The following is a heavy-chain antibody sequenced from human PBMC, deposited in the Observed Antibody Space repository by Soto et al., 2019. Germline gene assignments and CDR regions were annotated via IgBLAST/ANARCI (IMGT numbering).Heavy chain of an antibody. CDR3: ASQVGIPNNRVGVV. D-gene: IGHD2-21*01. J-gene: IGHJ4*02. V-gene: IGHV4-34*01. CDR1: GGPFNNYY. Sequence: QLHLQQWGAGLLKPSETLSLTCAVYGGPFNNYYWSWIRQSPTKGLEWIGEINHTGSPNYNPSLRSRVTISIDTSKKQISLKLSSVTAADTAVYYCASQVGIPNNRVGVVWGQGTLGTVSS. CDR2: INHTGSP.